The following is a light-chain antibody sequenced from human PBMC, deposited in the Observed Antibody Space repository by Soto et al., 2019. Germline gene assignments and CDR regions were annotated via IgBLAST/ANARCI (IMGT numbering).Light chain of an antibody. CDR3: QQYGSSPPWT. CDR2: GAS. V-gene: IGKV3-20*01. CDR1: QSVSSSY. Sequence: IVLSQSPGTVSLTPGERATLSCRASQSVSSSYLAWYQQKPGQAPRLLIYGASNRATGIPDRFSGSGSGTDFTLTISRLEPEDFAVYYCQQYGSSPPWTFGQGTKVDI. J-gene: IGKJ1*01.